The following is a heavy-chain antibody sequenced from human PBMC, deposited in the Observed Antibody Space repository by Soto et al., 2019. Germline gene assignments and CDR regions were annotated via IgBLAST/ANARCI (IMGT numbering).Heavy chain of an antibody. CDR3: ARGRMIVVQLYNWFDP. J-gene: IGHJ5*02. CDR1: GASMSSYY. Sequence: PSETLSLTCFVSGASMSSYYWSWIRRPPGKGLEWIGEINHSGSTNYNPSLKSRVTISVDTSKNQFSLKLSSVTAADTAVYYCARGRMIVVQLYNWFDPWGQGTLVTVSS. D-gene: IGHD3-22*01. CDR2: INHSGST. V-gene: IGHV4-34*01.